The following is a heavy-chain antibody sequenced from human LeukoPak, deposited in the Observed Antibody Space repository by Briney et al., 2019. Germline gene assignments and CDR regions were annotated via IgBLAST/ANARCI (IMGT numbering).Heavy chain of an antibody. V-gene: IGHV1-2*06. Sequence: ASVKVSCKTSGYTFTAYHMHWVRQAPGQGLEWMGRINPNSGGTNYAQKFQGRVTLTRDTSISTAYIEMSGLTSDDAAVYFCARIGSNYNFDYWGQGTLVTVSS. J-gene: IGHJ4*02. CDR1: GYTFTAYH. CDR3: ARIGSNYNFDY. CDR2: INPNSGGT. D-gene: IGHD5-24*01.